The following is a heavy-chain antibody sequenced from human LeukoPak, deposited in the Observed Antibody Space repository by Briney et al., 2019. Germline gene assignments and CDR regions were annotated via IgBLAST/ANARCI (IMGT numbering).Heavy chain of an antibody. CDR3: ARYVVATAYFDY. CDR2: IYYSGST. Sequence: SETLSLTCDVSGGSIDSTNWWNWVRQPPGEGLEWIGYIYYSGSTNYNPSLKSRVTISVDTSKNQFSLKLSSVTAADTAVYYCARYVVATAYFDYWGQGTLVTVSS. D-gene: IGHD2-21*02. J-gene: IGHJ4*02. V-gene: IGHV4/OR15-8*01. CDR1: GGSIDSTNW.